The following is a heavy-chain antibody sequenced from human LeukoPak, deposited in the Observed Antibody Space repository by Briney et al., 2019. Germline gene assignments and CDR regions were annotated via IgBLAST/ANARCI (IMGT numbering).Heavy chain of an antibody. V-gene: IGHV4-34*01. CDR2: INHSGYT. CDR1: GVPFSNYY. D-gene: IGHD6-19*01. J-gene: IGHJ4*02. CDR3: TRAVAGHRD. Sequence: PSETLSLTCAVSGVPFSNYYWSWVRQSPRQGLEWIGEINHSGYTNYNPSLKSRVTMSIDTSKNQFSLKLTSVTAADTCVYYCTRAVAGHRDWGQGTLVTVSS.